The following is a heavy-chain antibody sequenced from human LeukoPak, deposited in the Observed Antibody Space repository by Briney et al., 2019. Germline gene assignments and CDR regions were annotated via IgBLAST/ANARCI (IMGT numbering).Heavy chain of an antibody. CDR1: GFTFSPYW. Sequence: GGSLRLSCTASGFTFSPYWMTWVRQAPGKGLEWVANIKPDGSEKYYVDSVKGRFTISRDNTKNSVYLQMNSLRAEDTAVYYCAIKHNYWGQGTLVTVSS. CDR2: IKPDGSEK. CDR3: AIKHNY. J-gene: IGHJ4*02. D-gene: IGHD2-21*01. V-gene: IGHV3-7*01.